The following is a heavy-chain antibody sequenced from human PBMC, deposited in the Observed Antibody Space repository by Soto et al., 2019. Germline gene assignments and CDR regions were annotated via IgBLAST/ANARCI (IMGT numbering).Heavy chain of an antibody. CDR2: IYYSGST. D-gene: IGHD4-17*01. J-gene: IGHJ4*02. Sequence: SETLSLTCTVSGGSISSSSYYWGWIRQPPGKGLEWIGSIYYSGSTYYNPSLKSRVTISVDTSKNQFSLKLSSVTAADTAVYCCAGTTVTGDYWGQGTLVTVSS. CDR1: GGSISSSSYY. CDR3: AGTTVTGDY. V-gene: IGHV4-39*01.